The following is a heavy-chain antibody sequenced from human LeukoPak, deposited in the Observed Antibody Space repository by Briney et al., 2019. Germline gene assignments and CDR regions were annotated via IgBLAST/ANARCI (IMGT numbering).Heavy chain of an antibody. CDR3: AGEGVEYSGSYEVG. CDR2: INTNTGNP. Sequence: ASVKVSCKASGYTLTSYAMNWVRQAPGQGLEWMGWINTNTGNPTYAQGFTGRFVFSLDTSVSTAYLQISSLKAEDTAVYYCAGEGVEYSGSYEVGWGQGTLVTVSS. D-gene: IGHD1-26*01. V-gene: IGHV7-4-1*02. CDR1: GYTLTSYA. J-gene: IGHJ4*02.